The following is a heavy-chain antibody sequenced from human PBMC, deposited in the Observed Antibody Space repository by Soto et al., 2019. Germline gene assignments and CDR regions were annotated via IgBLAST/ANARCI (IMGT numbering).Heavy chain of an antibody. D-gene: IGHD3-9*01. CDR3: VRGAPGTGYFDY. Sequence: GGSLRLSCAASGFTFSSYSMNWVRQAPGKGLEWVSYISSGSTNIYYADSVKGRFTISRDNAKNSLYLLMNSLRAEDTAVYYCVRGAPGTGYFDYWGQGTLVTVSS. CDR2: ISSGSTNI. CDR1: GFTFSSYS. V-gene: IGHV3-48*01. J-gene: IGHJ4*02.